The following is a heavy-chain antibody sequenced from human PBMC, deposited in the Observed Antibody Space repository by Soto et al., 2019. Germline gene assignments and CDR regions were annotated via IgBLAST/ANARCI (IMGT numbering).Heavy chain of an antibody. CDR1: GFSLSTSGVG. J-gene: IGHJ4*02. CDR3: VPVRYGSGFFDY. CDR2: IYWDDDK. V-gene: IGHV2-5*02. D-gene: IGHD3-10*01. Sequence: QITLKESGPTLVKPTQTLTLTCNFSGFSLSTSGVGVGWIRQPPGQAREWLALIYWDDDKRYSPSLKSRLTITKDTSKTHVVLTMTYMDPVDTATYYCVPVRYGSGFFDYWGQGTLVTVSS.